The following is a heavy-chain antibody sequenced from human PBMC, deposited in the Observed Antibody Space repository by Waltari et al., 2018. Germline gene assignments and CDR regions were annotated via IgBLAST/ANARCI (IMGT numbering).Heavy chain of an antibody. CDR2: TNPNSGNT. CDR3: ARAVAGTYYYGMDV. Sequence: QVQLVQSGAEVKKPGASVKVSCKASGYTFTSYDINWVRQATGQGLEWMGWTNPNSGNTGYAQKCQGRVTMTRNTSISTAYMELSSLRSEDTAVYYCARAVAGTYYYGMDVWGQGTTVTVSS. CDR1: GYTFTSYD. J-gene: IGHJ6*02. D-gene: IGHD6-19*01. V-gene: IGHV1-8*01.